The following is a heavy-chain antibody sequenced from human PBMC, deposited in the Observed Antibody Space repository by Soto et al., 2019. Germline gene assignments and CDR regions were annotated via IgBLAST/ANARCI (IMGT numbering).Heavy chain of an antibody. CDR3: ATQGRTVESGAPNWFDP. D-gene: IGHD3-3*01. J-gene: IGHJ5*02. V-gene: IGHV4-39*01. CDR2: IYYSGST. CDR1: GGSISSSSYY. Sequence: NPSETLSLTCTVSGGSISSSSYYWGWIRQPPGKGLEWIGSIYYSGSTYYNPSLKSRVTKSVDTSKNQFSLKLSSVTAADTAVYYCATQGRTVESGAPNWFDPWGQGTLVTVSS.